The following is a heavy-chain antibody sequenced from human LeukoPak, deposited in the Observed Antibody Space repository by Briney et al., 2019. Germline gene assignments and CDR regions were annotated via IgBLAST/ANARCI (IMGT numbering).Heavy chain of an antibody. CDR3: ARTDGIAVAGTAYDY. Sequence: ASVKVSCKASGGTFSSYAISWVRQAPGQGLEWMGGIIPIFGTANYAQKFQGRVTITADESTSTAYMELRSLRSDDTAVYYCARTDGIAVAGTAYDYWGQGTLVTVSS. J-gene: IGHJ4*02. D-gene: IGHD6-19*01. CDR1: GGTFSSYA. CDR2: IIPIFGTA. V-gene: IGHV1-69*01.